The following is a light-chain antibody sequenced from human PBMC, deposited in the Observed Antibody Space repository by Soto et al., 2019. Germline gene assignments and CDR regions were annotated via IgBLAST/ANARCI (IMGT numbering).Light chain of an antibody. CDR3: QSYDSSLGGWV. CDR1: SSNIGAGYD. Sequence: QSVLTQPPSVSGAPGQKVTISCTGSSSNIGAGYDVHWYQQLPGTAPKLLIYGSSDRPSGVPDRFSGSKSGTSASLAITGLQAEDEADFYCQSYDSSLGGWVFGGGTKVTVL. CDR2: GSS. J-gene: IGLJ2*01. V-gene: IGLV1-40*01.